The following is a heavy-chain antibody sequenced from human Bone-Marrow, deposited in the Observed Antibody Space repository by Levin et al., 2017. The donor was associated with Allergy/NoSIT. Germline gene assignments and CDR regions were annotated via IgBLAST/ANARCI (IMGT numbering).Heavy chain of an antibody. J-gene: IGHJ4*02. CDR1: GYTFTGYR. D-gene: IGHD5-18*01. CDR3: ACGYGRVDTGTVGY. Sequence: ASVKVSCKASGYTFTGYRLHWVRQAPGQGLEWMGWINPNNGDTKCAQKLQGRVTMTRDTFIRTAYMELAYLRPDDTAVYYCACGYGRVDTGTVGYWGQGTLVSVSS. V-gene: IGHV1-2*02. CDR2: INPNNGDT.